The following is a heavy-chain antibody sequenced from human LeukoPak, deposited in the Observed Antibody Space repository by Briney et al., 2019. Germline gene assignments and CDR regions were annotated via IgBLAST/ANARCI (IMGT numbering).Heavy chain of an antibody. J-gene: IGHJ4*02. CDR1: EFTVSNNY. D-gene: IGHD2-2*01. CDR2: IYSGSTT. CDR3: ARGPRYCSSTSCYDY. V-gene: IGHV3-66*01. Sequence: GGSLRLSCVASEFTVSNNYMSWVRQAPGKGLEWVSVIYSGSTTYYADSVKGRFTIYRDNSKNTLYLQMNNLRAEDTAVYYCARGPRYCSSTSCYDYWGQGTLDTVSS.